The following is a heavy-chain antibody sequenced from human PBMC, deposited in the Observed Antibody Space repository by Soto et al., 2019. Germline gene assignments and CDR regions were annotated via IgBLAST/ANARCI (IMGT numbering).Heavy chain of an antibody. CDR1: GFTFSSYS. CDR3: ARARYPLSGSHDF. V-gene: IGHV3-48*02. Sequence: EVQLVESGGGLVQPGGSLRLSCAASGFTFSSYSMNWVRQAPGKGLEWVSYISSSSSTIYYADSVKGRFTISRDNAKNSLYLQMNSLRDEDKAGYYCARARYPLSGSHDFWGQGTLVTVSS. J-gene: IGHJ4*02. D-gene: IGHD3-10*01. CDR2: ISSSSSTI.